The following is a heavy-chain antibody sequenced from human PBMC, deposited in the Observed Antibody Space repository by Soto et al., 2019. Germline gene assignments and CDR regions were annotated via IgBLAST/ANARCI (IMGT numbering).Heavy chain of an antibody. CDR3: ARDNPYGDYFDY. V-gene: IGHV3-7*03. D-gene: IGHD3-10*01. J-gene: IGHJ4*02. CDR1: GFLFDVYW. CDR2: IKKDGSER. Sequence: GGSLRLSCVASGFLFDVYWMSWVRQAPGKGLEWVANIKKDGSERFYVDSVRGRFTISRDNVKTSVSLQMNSLRPEDTAVYYCARDNPYGDYFDYWGQGALVTVSS.